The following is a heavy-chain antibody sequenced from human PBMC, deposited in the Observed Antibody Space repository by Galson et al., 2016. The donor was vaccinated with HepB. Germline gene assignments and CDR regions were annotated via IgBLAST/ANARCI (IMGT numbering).Heavy chain of an antibody. CDR3: AKIKESAKAVFDY. CDR2: ISGSGSLI. V-gene: IGHV3-23*01. D-gene: IGHD4/OR15-4a*01. Sequence: LRLSCAASGFTFSRHWMHWARQAPGKGLQWVSAISGSGSLIYYADSVKGRFTISRDNSRNTLYLQMNSLRVEDTAVYYCAKIKESAKAVFDYWGQGTLVTVSS. J-gene: IGHJ4*02. CDR1: GFTFSRHW.